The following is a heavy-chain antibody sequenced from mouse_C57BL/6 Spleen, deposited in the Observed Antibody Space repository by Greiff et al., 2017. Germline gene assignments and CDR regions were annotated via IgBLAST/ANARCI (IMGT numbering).Heavy chain of an antibody. CDR1: GFNIKDDY. J-gene: IGHJ2*01. D-gene: IGHD1-1*01. CDR2: IDPENGDT. CDR3: TTGATVVAPSY. V-gene: IGHV14-4*01. Sequence: VQLQQSGAELVRPGASVKLSCTASGFNIKDDYMHWVKQRPEQGLEWIGWIDPENGDTEYASQFQGKATITADTSSNTAYLQLSSLTSEDTAVYYCTTGATVVAPSYWGQGTTLTVSS.